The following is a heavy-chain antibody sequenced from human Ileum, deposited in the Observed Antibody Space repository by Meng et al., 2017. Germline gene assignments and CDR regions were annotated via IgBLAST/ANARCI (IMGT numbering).Heavy chain of an antibody. CDR3: VRNEGYSLGD. J-gene: IGHJ4*02. D-gene: IGHD2-21*01. V-gene: IGHV4-61*01. Sequence: VHRQEWRPGLVSPSTTQALPCSVSGYSVISGRYYWNWIRQSAGNGLEWIWYINYSGTAYYNASLGSRVSMSIDTSKNQFSLNLSSVTAADTAVYYCVRNEGYSLGDWGQGTLVTVSS. CDR2: INYSGTA. CDR1: GYSVISGRYY.